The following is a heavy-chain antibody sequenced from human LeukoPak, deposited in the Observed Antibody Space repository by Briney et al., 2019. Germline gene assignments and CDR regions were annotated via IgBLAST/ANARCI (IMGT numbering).Heavy chain of an antibody. J-gene: IGHJ5*02. D-gene: IGHD2-15*01. CDR2: MNPNSGNT. V-gene: IGHV1-8*03. Sequence: ASVKVSCKASGYTFTSYDINWVRQATGQGLEWMGWMNPNSGNTGYAQKFQGRVTITRNTSISTAYMDLSSLRSDDTAVYYCARAGAVVDNWFDPWGQGTLVTVSS. CDR3: ARAGAVVDNWFDP. CDR1: GYTFTSYD.